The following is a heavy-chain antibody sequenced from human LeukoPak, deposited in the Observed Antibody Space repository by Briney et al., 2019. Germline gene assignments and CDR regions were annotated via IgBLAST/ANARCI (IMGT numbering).Heavy chain of an antibody. CDR1: GYTFTGYY. V-gene: IGHV1-2*02. CDR3: ARDGATAGVHDAFDI. Sequence: ASVKVSCKASGYTFTGYYMHWVRQAPGQGLEWMGWINPNSGGTNYAQKFQGRVTMTRDTSISTAYMELSRLRSDDTAVYYCARDGATAGVHDAFDIWGQGTMVTVSS. D-gene: IGHD3-10*01. J-gene: IGHJ3*02. CDR2: INPNSGGT.